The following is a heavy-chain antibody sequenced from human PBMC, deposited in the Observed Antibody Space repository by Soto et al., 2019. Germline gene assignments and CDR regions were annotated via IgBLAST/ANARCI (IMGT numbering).Heavy chain of an antibody. CDR1: GGPIRSYNW. CDR3: ARMPYSYYAMDV. V-gene: IGHV4-4*02. CDR2: IHHDGET. D-gene: IGHD2-2*01. Sequence: QVQLQESGPGLVEPAGTLSLTCAVSGGPIRSYNWWSWVRQPPGKGLEWIGEIHHDGETNYNTSLKSRTTESVENAKNRLSLNLNSVTAADAAIYYCARMPYSYYAMDVWGQGTTVTVSS. J-gene: IGHJ6*02.